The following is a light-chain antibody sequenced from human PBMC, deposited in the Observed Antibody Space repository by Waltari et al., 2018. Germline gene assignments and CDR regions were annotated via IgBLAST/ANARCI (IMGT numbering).Light chain of an antibody. CDR2: GND. J-gene: IGLJ2*01. V-gene: IGLV1-40*01. Sequence: QSVLTQPPSVSGAPGQRVTISCPGSSSNIGSNYDVHWYQPLPGTAPKLLIYGNDNRPPGVPDRFSGSKSGSSASLAITGLQAEDEADYYCQSFDSSRTGWVVFGGGTKLTVL. CDR3: QSFDSSRTGWVV. CDR1: SSNIGSNYD.